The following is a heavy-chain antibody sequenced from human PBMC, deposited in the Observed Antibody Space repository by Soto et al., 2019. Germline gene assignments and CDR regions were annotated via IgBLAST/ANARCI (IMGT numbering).Heavy chain of an antibody. CDR3: ARDPLWGTAMVLSYCAL. CDR1: GFTFNNYA. Sequence: QVQLVESGGGVVQPGRSLRLSCAASGFTFNNYAMHWVRQAPGKGLEWVALISYDGSNKYYADSVKGRFTISRDKSKNTLYLQMNCLRAEDTAVYYCARDPLWGTAMVLSYCALWGRGTLVTVSS. J-gene: IGHJ2*01. D-gene: IGHD5-18*01. CDR2: ISYDGSNK. V-gene: IGHV3-30-3*01.